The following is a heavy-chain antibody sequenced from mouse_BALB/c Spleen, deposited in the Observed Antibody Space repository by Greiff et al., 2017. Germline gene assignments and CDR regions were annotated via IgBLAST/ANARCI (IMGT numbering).Heavy chain of an antibody. D-gene: IGHD2-1*01. CDR2: IWSGGST. CDR3: ASIYYGNPYALDY. CDR1: GFSLTSYG. Sequence: VQLQESGPGLVQPSQSLSITCTVSGFSLTSYGVHWVRQSPGKGLEWLGVIWSGGSTDYNAAFISRLSINKDNSKSQVFFKMNSLQANDTAIYYCASIYYGNPYALDYWGQGTSGTVSS. J-gene: IGHJ4*01. V-gene: IGHV2-2*02.